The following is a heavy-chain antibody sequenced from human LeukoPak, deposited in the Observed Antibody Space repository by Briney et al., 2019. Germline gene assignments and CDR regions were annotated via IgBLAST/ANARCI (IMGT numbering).Heavy chain of an antibody. V-gene: IGHV3-33*01. CDR1: GFTFSSYG. CDR2: IWYDGSNK. D-gene: IGHD3-22*01. CDR3: ARVGHSSGYFLDAFDI. Sequence: GGSLRLSCAASGFTFSSYGMHWVRQAPGKGLEWVAVIWYDGSNKYYADSVKGRFTISRDNSKNTLYLQMNSLRAEDTAVYYCARVGHSSGYFLDAFDIWGQGTMVTVSS. J-gene: IGHJ3*02.